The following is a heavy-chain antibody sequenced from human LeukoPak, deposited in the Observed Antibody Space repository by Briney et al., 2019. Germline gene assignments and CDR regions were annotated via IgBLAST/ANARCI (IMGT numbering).Heavy chain of an antibody. V-gene: IGHV3-20*04. CDR2: IRWNGGSA. CDR1: GFTFDKYG. D-gene: IGHD3-22*01. J-gene: IGHJ4*02. Sequence: PGGSLRLSCAASGFTFDKYGMSWVRQTPGKGLEWVAGIRWNGGSAGYVDSVKGRFTISRDNAKNSLYLQMNSLRAEDTAVYYCAREKGDYYDSQLEDWGQGTLVTVSS. CDR3: AREKGDYYDSQLED.